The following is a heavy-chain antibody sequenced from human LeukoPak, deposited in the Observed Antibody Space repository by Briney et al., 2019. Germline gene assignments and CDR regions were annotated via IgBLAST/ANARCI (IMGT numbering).Heavy chain of an antibody. CDR1: GFTFSSYA. J-gene: IGHJ1*01. Sequence: GGSLRLSCAASGFTFSSYAMSWVRQAPGKGLEWVSGTSGSGGSTYYTDSVKGRFIISRDNSKNTLYLQMNSLKTEDTAIYYCIRYGYNILEYSQHWGQGTLVTVSS. CDR2: TSGSGGST. CDR3: IRYGYNILEYSQH. V-gene: IGHV3-23*01. D-gene: IGHD5-24*01.